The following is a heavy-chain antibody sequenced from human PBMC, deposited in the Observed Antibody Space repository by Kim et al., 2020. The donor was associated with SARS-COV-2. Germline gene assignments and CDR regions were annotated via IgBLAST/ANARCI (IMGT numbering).Heavy chain of an antibody. CDR2: ISSSSSYI. D-gene: IGHD5-12*01. CDR1: GFTFSSYS. V-gene: IGHV3-21*01. CDR3: AREGVWSRDGYKKDAFDI. Sequence: GGSLRLSCAASGFTFSSYSMNWVRQAPGKGLEWVSSISSSSSYIYYADSVKGRFTISRDNAKNSLYLQMNSLRAEDTAVYYCAREGVWSRDGYKKDAFDIWGQGTMVTVSS. J-gene: IGHJ3*02.